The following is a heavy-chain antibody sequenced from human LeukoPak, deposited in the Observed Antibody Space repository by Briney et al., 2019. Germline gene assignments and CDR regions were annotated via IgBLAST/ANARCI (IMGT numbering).Heavy chain of an antibody. Sequence: SLKLSRTASGYTFTAYYMNWVRQAPGPRLECMGWINPNSGGTNYAQKFQARVTMTRDTSISTAYMELSRLRSDDTAVYYCARDSEYVILTGWVVPSGMDVWGQGTTVTVSS. CDR2: INPNSGGT. J-gene: IGHJ6*02. CDR1: GYTFTAYY. D-gene: IGHD3-9*01. V-gene: IGHV1-2*02. CDR3: ARDSEYVILTGWVVPSGMDV.